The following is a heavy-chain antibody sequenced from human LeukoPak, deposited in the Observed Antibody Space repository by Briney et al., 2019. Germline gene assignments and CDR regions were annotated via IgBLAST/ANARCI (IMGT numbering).Heavy chain of an antibody. CDR2: IYTSGST. CDR1: GGSISSYY. D-gene: IGHD1-26*01. V-gene: IGHV4-4*09. Sequence: SETLSLTCTVSGGSISSYYWSWIRRPPGKGLEWIGYIYTSGSTNYNPSLKSRVTISVDTSKNQSSLKLSSVTAADTAVYYCARIRGELLPFDPWGQGTLVTVSS. CDR3: ARIRGELLPFDP. J-gene: IGHJ5*02.